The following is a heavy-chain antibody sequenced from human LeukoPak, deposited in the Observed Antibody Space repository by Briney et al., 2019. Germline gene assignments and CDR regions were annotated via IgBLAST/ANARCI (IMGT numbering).Heavy chain of an antibody. D-gene: IGHD3-10*01. CDR2: IYRSGST. CDR3: VRGDFGSGSSYLSFVD. CDR1: GASISTDY. J-gene: IGHJ4*02. Sequence: PSETLSLACTVSGASISTDYLSWIRQPAGKPLEWTGRIYRSGSTNYNPSLKSRVSMSVDTSTKHFSLRLTSVTAADTAVYFCVRGDFGSGSSYLSFVDWGQGIQVTVAS. V-gene: IGHV4-4*07.